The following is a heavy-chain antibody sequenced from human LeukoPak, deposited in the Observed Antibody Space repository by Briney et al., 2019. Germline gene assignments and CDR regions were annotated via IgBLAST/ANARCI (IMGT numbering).Heavy chain of an antibody. Sequence: GGSLRLSCAASGFTFDDYTMHWVRQAPGKGLEWVSLISWDGGSTYYADSVKGRFTISRDNSKNSLYLQMNSLGTEDTALYYCAKGTGAKYYYYMDVWGKGTTVTVSS. CDR1: GFTFDDYT. CDR2: ISWDGGST. J-gene: IGHJ6*03. CDR3: AKGTGAKYYYYMDV. D-gene: IGHD1-26*01. V-gene: IGHV3-43*01.